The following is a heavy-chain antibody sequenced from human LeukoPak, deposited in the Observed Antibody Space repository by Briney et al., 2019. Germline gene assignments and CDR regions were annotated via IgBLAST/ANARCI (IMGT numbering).Heavy chain of an antibody. CDR2: MYYSGST. V-gene: IGHV4-59*08. J-gene: IGHJ4*02. Sequence: PSETLSLTCTVSGGSISSYYWSWIRQPPGKGLEWIGYMYYSGSTNYNPSLKSRVTISVDTSKNQFSLKLSSVTAADTAVYYCARRGYGNGSFDSWGQGTLVTVSS. D-gene: IGHD5-18*01. CDR3: ARRGYGNGSFDS. CDR1: GGSISSYY.